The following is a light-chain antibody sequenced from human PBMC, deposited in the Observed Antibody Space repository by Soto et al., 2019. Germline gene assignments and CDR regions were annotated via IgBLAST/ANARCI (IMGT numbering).Light chain of an antibody. CDR3: QQYGTSPWT. CDR1: QSVSSAY. Sequence: EIVLTHSPGTLSLSPGERATLSCGASQSVSSAYLAWYQQKTGRSPRLLIYGASNRATGIPDRFRGSGSGTDFTLTISRLEPDDFAVYYCQQYGTSPWTFGQGTKVDIK. J-gene: IGKJ1*01. CDR2: GAS. V-gene: IGKV3-20*01.